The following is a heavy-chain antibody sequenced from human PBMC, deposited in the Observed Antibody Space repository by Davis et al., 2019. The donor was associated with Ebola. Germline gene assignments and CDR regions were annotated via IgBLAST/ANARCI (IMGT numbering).Heavy chain of an antibody. D-gene: IGHD6-13*01. CDR2: IYHRGST. CDR3: AGGYTTSWYDWFDP. V-gene: IGHV4-4*02. Sequence: GSLRLSCAVSGASISSDNWWSWVRQPPGKGLEWIGEIYHRGSTNYNPSLKSRVTISVDKSKNQFSLRLTSVTAADTAFYYCAGGYTTSWYDWFDPWGQGTLVTVSS. J-gene: IGHJ5*02. CDR1: GASISSDNW.